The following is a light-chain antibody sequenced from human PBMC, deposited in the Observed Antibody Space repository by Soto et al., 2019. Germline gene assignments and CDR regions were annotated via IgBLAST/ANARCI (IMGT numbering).Light chain of an antibody. CDR1: QSVSSN. CDR3: QQYNYQGT. V-gene: IGKV3-15*01. CDR2: GAS. J-gene: IGKJ1*01. Sequence: EIVMTQSPATLSLSPGERATLSVRASQSVSSNLAWYQQKPGQAPRLLIYGASTRATGVPARFGGSGSGTDFTLAISSLQSEDSAVYYCQQYNYQGTFGQGTKVDI.